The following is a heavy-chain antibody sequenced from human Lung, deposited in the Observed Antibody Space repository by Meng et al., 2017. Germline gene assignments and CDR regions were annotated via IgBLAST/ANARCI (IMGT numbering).Heavy chain of an antibody. CDR1: GSSLSTSGVA. J-gene: IGHJ4*02. D-gene: IGHD3-22*01. V-gene: IGHV2-5*02. CDR3: AHSWGSGYYFGPLDY. CDR2: IYWDDEK. Sequence: QITWKESGPALVKPTQTLTLTCTLSGSSLSTSGVAVGWIRQPPGKALEWLALIYWDDEKRYSPSLKSRLTITKDTSKNHVVLTMTNMDPVDTATYYCAHSWGSGYYFGPLDYWGQGTLVTVSS.